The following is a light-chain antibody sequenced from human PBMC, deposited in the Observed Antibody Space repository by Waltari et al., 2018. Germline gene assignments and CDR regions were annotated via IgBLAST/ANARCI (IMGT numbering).Light chain of an antibody. V-gene: IGKV3-15*01. J-gene: IGKJ4*01. CDR1: QSVPNT. CDR2: DAS. CDR3: QQYNQWPLT. Sequence: IVMTQSPATLSVSPVERATLSCRASQSVPNTLAWYQQRPGQAPRLLIYDASTRATGIPDRFSGSGSGTEFTLTITSLQSEDCTVYYCQQYNQWPLTFGGGTKVEIK.